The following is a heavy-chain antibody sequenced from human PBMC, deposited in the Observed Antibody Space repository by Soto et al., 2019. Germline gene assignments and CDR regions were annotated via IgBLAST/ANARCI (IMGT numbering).Heavy chain of an antibody. V-gene: IGHV3-30*18. Sequence: GGSLRLSCEASGFTFNTYGIHWVRQAPGKGLEWVAVVSYDGGDKEYADSVKGRFTISRDNSNNTLYLQMNSLRAEDTAVYYCAKVAHEYSTSSADSWGQGTLVTVSS. CDR2: VSYDGGDK. CDR3: AKVAHEYSTSSADS. J-gene: IGHJ4*02. D-gene: IGHD6-6*01. CDR1: GFTFNTYG.